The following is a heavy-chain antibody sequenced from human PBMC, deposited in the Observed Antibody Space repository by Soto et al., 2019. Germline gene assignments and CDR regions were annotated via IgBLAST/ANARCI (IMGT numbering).Heavy chain of an antibody. J-gene: IGHJ4*02. Sequence: ASVKVSCKASGGTFSSYAISWVRQAPGQGLEWMGGIIPIFGTANYAQKFQGRVTITADESTSTAYMELSSLRSEDTAVYYCATYYYGSGSYGYWGQGTLVTVSS. CDR3: ATYYYGSGSYGY. CDR1: GGTFSSYA. CDR2: IIPIFGTA. V-gene: IGHV1-69*13. D-gene: IGHD3-10*01.